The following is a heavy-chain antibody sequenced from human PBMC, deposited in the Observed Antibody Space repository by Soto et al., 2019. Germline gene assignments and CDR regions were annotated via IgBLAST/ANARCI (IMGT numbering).Heavy chain of an antibody. CDR2: IYYSGST. CDR1: GGSISSSSYY. V-gene: IGHV4-31*03. D-gene: IGHD3-10*01. Sequence: PSETLSLTCTVSGGSISSSSYYWGWIRQPPGKGLEWIGYIYYSGSTYYNPSLKSRVTISVDTSKNQFSLKLSSVTAADTAVYYCAREYYYGSGSYFYWGQGTLVNVSS. J-gene: IGHJ4*02. CDR3: AREYYYGSGSYFY.